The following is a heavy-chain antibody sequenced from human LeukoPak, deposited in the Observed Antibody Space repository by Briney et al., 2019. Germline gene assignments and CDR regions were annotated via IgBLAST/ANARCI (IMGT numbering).Heavy chain of an antibody. Sequence: SVKVSCKASGGTFSSDTISCVRQAPGQGLEWMGRIIPILGIANYAQKFQGRVTITADKSTSTAYMELSSLRSEDTAVYYCARGNYGDAHFHYWGQGTLVTVSS. J-gene: IGHJ4*02. V-gene: IGHV1-69*02. D-gene: IGHD4-17*01. CDR3: ARGNYGDAHFHY. CDR1: GGTFSSDT. CDR2: IIPILGIA.